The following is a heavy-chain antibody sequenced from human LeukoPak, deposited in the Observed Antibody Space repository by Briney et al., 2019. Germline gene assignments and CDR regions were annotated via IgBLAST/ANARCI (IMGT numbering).Heavy chain of an antibody. CDR3: AKGPISTVTTRLDY. J-gene: IGHJ4*02. D-gene: IGHD4-11*01. CDR2: ISGSGDST. Sequence: GGSLGLSCAASGFTFSNYAMNWARQAPGKGVEWVSAISGSGDSTYYADSVKGRFTISRDNSKNTLYLQMNSLRAEDTAVFYCAKGPISTVTTRLDYWGQGTLVTVSS. V-gene: IGHV3-23*01. CDR1: GFTFSNYA.